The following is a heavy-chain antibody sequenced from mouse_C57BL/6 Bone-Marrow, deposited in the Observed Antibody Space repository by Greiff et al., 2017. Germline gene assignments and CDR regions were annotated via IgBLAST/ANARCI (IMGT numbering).Heavy chain of an antibody. D-gene: IGHD1-1*01. Sequence: QVQLQQSGAELVKPGASVKMSCKASGYTFTSYWITWVKQRPGQGLEWIGMIHPNSGSTNYNEKFKSKATLTVDKSSSTAYMQLSSLTSEDSAVYYCARHLYYGSPYYYAMDYWGQGTSVTVSS. CDR2: IHPNSGST. CDR3: ARHLYYGSPYYYAMDY. CDR1: GYTFTSYW. J-gene: IGHJ4*01. V-gene: IGHV1-64*01.